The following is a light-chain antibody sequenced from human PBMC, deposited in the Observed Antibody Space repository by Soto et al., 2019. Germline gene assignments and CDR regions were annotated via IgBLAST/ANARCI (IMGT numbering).Light chain of an antibody. CDR2: DAS. J-gene: IGKJ3*01. Sequence: ELVLTQSPATPSLSPGERATLSCRASQSVSSYLAWYQQKPGQAPRLLIYDASNRATGIPARFSGSGSGTDFTLTISSLEPEDFAVYYCQQRSNWPPIFGPGT. CDR3: QQRSNWPPI. CDR1: QSVSSY. V-gene: IGKV3-11*01.